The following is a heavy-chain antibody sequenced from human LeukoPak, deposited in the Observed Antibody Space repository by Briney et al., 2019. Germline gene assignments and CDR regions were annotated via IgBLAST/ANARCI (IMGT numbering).Heavy chain of an antibody. CDR2: ISYDGSNK. D-gene: IGHD6-13*01. CDR1: GFTFSSYA. CDR3: ARDPRYSSSWLTYYYYYGMDV. V-gene: IGHV3-30-3*01. Sequence: GGSLRLSCAASGFTFSSYAMHWVRQAPGKGLEWVAVISYDGSNKYYADSVKGRFTISRDNSKNTLYLQMNSLRAEDTAVYCCARDPRYSSSWLTYYYYYGMDVWGQGTTVTVSS. J-gene: IGHJ6*02.